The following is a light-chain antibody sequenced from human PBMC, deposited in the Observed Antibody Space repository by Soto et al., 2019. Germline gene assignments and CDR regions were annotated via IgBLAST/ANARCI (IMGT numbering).Light chain of an antibody. CDR2: DAS. CDR1: QSLSSSY. CDR3: QQYATSRIT. J-gene: IGKJ5*01. V-gene: IGKV3-20*01. Sequence: EIVLTQSPGTLSLSPGERATLSCRAGQSLSSSYLAWYQQKPGQAPRLLIYDASNRATGIPDRFRGRESGNDFTLPISRLEPEDLAVYYCQQYATSRITFGQGTRLEIK.